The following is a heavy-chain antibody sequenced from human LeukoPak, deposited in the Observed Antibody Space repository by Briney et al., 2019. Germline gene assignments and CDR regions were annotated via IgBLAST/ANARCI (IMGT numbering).Heavy chain of an antibody. D-gene: IGHD1-20*01. V-gene: IGHV3-30*02. J-gene: IGHJ4*02. CDR1: GFTLSNYG. CDR2: IRYDGNYK. CDR3: AKDGNWNYFDY. Sequence: GGSLRLSCAASGFTLSNYGMHWVRQAPGKGLEWVAFIRYDGNYKHYADSVKGRFTLSRDNSKNTLYLQVNSLRDEDTAVYYCAKDGNWNYFDYWGQGTLVTVSS.